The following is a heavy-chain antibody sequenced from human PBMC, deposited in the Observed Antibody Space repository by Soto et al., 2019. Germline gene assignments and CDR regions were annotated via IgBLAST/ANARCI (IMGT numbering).Heavy chain of an antibody. CDR3: ARAVVPAARRGGFDY. V-gene: IGHV4-34*01. CDR1: GGSFSGYY. D-gene: IGHD2-2*01. J-gene: IGHJ4*02. Sequence: SETLSLTCAVYGGSFSGYYWSWIRQPPGKGLEWIGEIDHSGSTNYNPSLKSRVTISVDTSKNQFSLKLSSVTAADTAVYYCARAVVPAARRGGFDYWGQGTLVTVSS. CDR2: IDHSGST.